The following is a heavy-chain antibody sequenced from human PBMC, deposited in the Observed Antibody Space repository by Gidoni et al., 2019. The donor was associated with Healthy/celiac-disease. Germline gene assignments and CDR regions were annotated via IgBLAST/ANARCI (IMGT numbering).Heavy chain of an antibody. CDR3: ARGRRGAAAGTGWFDP. Sequence: QVQLVQAGAEVKKPGASVKVSCKESGYTFTSYDINWVRQATGQGLEWMGWMNPNSGNTGYAQKFQGRVTMTRNTSISTAYMELSSLRSEDTAVYYCARGRRGAAAGTGWFDPWGQGTLVTVSS. V-gene: IGHV1-8*01. CDR1: GYTFTSYD. CDR2: MNPNSGNT. J-gene: IGHJ5*02. D-gene: IGHD6-13*01.